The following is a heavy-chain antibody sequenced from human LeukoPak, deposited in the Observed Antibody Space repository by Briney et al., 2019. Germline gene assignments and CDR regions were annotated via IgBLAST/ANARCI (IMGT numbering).Heavy chain of an antibody. CDR2: INHSGST. CDR3: ARDPGLKFPFDY. Sequence: PSETLSLTCAVYGGSFSGYYWSWIRQPPGKGLEWIGEINHSGSTNYNPSLKSRVTIPVDTSKNQFSLKLSSVTAADTAVYYCARDPGLKFPFDYWGQGTLVTVSS. V-gene: IGHV4-34*01. D-gene: IGHD2-8*02. J-gene: IGHJ4*02. CDR1: GGSFSGYY.